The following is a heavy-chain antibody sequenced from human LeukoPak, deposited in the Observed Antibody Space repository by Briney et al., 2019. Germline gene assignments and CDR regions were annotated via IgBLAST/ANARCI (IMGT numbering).Heavy chain of an antibody. CDR2: ISSSGSTI. V-gene: IGHV3-11*04. CDR1: GFTFSDYY. J-gene: IGHJ6*03. D-gene: IGHD5-18*01. CDR3: ARDQGYSYGYRDYYYYMDV. Sequence: GGSLRLSCAASGFTFSDYYMSWIRQAPGKGLEWVSYISSSGSTIYYADSVKGRFTISRDNAKNSLYLQMNSLRAEDTAVYYCARDQGYSYGYRDYYYYMDVWGKGTTVTVSS.